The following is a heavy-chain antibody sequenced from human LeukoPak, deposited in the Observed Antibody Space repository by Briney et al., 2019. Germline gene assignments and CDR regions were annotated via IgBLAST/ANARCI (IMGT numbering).Heavy chain of an antibody. Sequence: SETLSLTCAVYGGSFSGYYWSWIRQPPGKGLEWIGEINHSGSTNYNPSLKSRVTISVDTSKNQFPLKLSSVTAADTAVYYRARAVFETTDAFDIWGQGTMVTVSS. CDR3: ARAVFETTDAFDI. CDR1: GGSFSGYY. CDR2: INHSGST. V-gene: IGHV4-34*01. D-gene: IGHD1-14*01. J-gene: IGHJ3*02.